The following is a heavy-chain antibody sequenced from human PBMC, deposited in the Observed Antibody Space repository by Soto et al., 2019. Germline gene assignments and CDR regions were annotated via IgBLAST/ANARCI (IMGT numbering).Heavy chain of an antibody. CDR1: GGSISSYY. D-gene: IGHD2-2*01. Sequence: AETLSLTCTVSGGSISSYYWSWIRQPPGKGLEWIGYIYYSGSTNYNPSLKSRVTISVDTSKNQFSLKLSSVTAADTAVYYCARALYCSTTTCYDSWAQRTLLTVSS. CDR3: ARALYCSTTTCYDS. J-gene: IGHJ5*01. V-gene: IGHV4-59*08. CDR2: IYYSGST.